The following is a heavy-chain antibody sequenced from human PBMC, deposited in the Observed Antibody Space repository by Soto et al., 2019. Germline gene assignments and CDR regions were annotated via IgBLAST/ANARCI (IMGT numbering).Heavy chain of an antibody. D-gene: IGHD3-10*02. V-gene: IGHV3-7*01. J-gene: IGHJ6*03. CDR3: ARKPMSYYYYYMDV. CDR1: GFTFSSYW. CDR2: IKQDGSEK. Sequence: PGGSLRLSCAASGFTFSSYWMSWVRQAPGKGLEWVANIKQDGSEKYYVDSVKGRFTISRDNAKNSLYLQMNSLRAEDTAVYYCARKPMSYYYYYMDVWGKGTTVTVSS.